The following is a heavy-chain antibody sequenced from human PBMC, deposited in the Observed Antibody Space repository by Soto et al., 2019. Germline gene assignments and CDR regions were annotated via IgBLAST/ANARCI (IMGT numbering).Heavy chain of an antibody. Sequence: LWLTYPASGYSFRDHYMDCVGKDPGKGLEWVGRARNKVNIYTTAYAASVKGRFTVSRDDSKNSLYLQMNSLKADDTAVYFCARLMGTSFDLWGQGTLVTVSS. V-gene: IGHV3-72*01. J-gene: IGHJ4*02. CDR2: ARNKVNIYTT. D-gene: IGHD2-8*01. CDR3: ARLMGTSFDL. CDR1: GYSFRDHY.